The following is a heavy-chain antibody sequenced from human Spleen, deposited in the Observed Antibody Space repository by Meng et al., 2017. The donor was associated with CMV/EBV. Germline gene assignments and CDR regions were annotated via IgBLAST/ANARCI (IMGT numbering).Heavy chain of an antibody. CDR1: GYTFTSYG. V-gene: IGHV1-18*01. J-gene: IGHJ4*02. CDR3: AREGVVGTTIYFDY. Sequence: KASGYTFTSYGISWVRQAPGQGLEWMGWISAYNGNTNYAQKLQGRVTMTTDTSTSTAYMELSGLRSDDTAVYYCAREGVVGTTIYFDYWGQGTLVTVSS. CDR2: ISAYNGNT. D-gene: IGHD1-1*01.